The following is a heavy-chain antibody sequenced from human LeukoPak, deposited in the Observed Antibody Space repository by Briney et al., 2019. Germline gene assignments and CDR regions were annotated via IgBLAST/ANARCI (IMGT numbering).Heavy chain of an antibody. CDR1: GYSFTSYW. J-gene: IGHJ4*02. D-gene: IGHD3-9*01. V-gene: IGHV5-10-1*01. CDR3: AIGYDILTGSFDY. Sequence: EESLKISCKGSGYSFTSYWISWVRQMPGKGLEWMGRIDPSDSYTNYSPSFQGHVTISADKSISTAYLQWSSLKASDTAMYYCAIGYDILTGSFDYWGQGTLVTVSS. CDR2: IDPSDSYT.